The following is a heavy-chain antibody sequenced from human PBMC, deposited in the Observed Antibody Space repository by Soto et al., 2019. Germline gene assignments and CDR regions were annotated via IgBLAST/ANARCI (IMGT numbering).Heavy chain of an antibody. CDR2: INTAETST. CDR1: GFTFNTYW. D-gene: IGHD5-12*01. CDR3: VRDRGYSGYDN. V-gene: IGHV3-74*01. Sequence: EVQLVESGGGLVQPGGSLRLSCAASGFTFNTYWMHWVRQTPGKGLVWVSRINTAETSTTYADSVKGRFTISRDNAKKTLYLQMDSLRAEDTAVYYCVRDRGYSGYDNWGQGTLVTVSS. J-gene: IGHJ4*02.